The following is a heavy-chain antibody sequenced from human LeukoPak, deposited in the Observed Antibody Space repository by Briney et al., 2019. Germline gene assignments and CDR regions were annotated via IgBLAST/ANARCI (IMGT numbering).Heavy chain of an antibody. CDR1: GYSFTNYW. CDR2: IYPGGSDT. Sequence: AEYMKISCKGSGYSFTNYWIAWVRHMPGKNLEWVGIIYPGGSDTRYSPSFQGHVTISADKSISTAYLQWSSLKASDTAMYYCARKNPTALRNNWFDPWGQGTLVPVSS. D-gene: IGHD4-11*01. J-gene: IGHJ5*02. V-gene: IGHV5-51*01. CDR3: ARKNPTALRNNWFDP.